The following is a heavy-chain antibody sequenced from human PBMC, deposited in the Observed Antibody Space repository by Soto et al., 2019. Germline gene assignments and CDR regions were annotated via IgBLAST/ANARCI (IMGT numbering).Heavy chain of an antibody. CDR3: ARDFTPWSGENWFDL. J-gene: IGHJ5*02. CDR1: GGSISSYY. CDR2: IYYSGST. Sequence: SETLSLTCTVSGGSISSYYWSWIRQPPGKGLEWIGYIYYSGSTNYNPSLKSRVTISVDTSKNQFSLKLSSVTAADTAVYYCARDFTPWSGENWFDLWGQGTLVTVAS. V-gene: IGHV4-59*01. D-gene: IGHD3-3*01.